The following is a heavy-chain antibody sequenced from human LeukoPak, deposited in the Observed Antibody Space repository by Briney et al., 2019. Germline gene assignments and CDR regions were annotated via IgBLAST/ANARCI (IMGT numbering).Heavy chain of an antibody. J-gene: IGHJ4*02. CDR3: ARLELSGGIEAANY. D-gene: IGHD6-13*01. V-gene: IGHV4-39*01. Sequence: SEALSLTCTVSGASIIINNCYWGWIRQPPGKGLEWIGSVRYSGSTDYNPSLKSRVTIFVDASRSQISLKLTSVTAADTAVFYCARLELSGGIEAANYLGQGTLVTVSS. CDR2: VRYSGST. CDR1: GASIIINNCY.